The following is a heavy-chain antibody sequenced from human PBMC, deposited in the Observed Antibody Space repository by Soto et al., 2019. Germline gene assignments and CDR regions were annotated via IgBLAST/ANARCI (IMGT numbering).Heavy chain of an antibody. V-gene: IGHV4-39*01. CDR3: ARRAGYSYGYYYYYGMDV. J-gene: IGHJ6*02. Sequence: ASETLSLTCTVSGCTISSSSYFWGWISQTPEKGLEWIGSIYYSGSTYYNPSLKSRVTISVDTSKNQFSLKLSSVTAADTAVYYCARRAGYSYGYYYYYGMDVWGQGTTVTVSS. CDR1: GCTISSSSYF. CDR2: IYYSGST. D-gene: IGHD5-18*01.